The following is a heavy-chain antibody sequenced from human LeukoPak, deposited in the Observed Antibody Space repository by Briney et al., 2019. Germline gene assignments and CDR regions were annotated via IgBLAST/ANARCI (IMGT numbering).Heavy chain of an antibody. D-gene: IGHD6-19*01. V-gene: IGHV4-4*07. Sequence: SETLSLTCSVSGGSIRSSHWSWLRQPAGKRLEWLGRIYPSGSTNYNPSLKSRVTMSIDTSKNQFSLKLSSVTAADTAVYYCARDNYNSGWSVWFDPWGQGTLVTVSS. J-gene: IGHJ5*02. CDR3: ARDNYNSGWSVWFDP. CDR1: GGSIRSSH. CDR2: IYPSGST.